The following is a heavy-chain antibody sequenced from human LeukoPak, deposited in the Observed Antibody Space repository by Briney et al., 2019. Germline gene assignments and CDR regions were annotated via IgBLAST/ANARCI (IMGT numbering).Heavy chain of an antibody. CDR1: GGSISSYY. J-gene: IGHJ4*02. D-gene: IGHD3-10*01. V-gene: IGHV4-59*08. CDR2: IYYSGST. CDR3: ARYGSGSYFVDY. Sequence: SETLSLTCTVSGGSISSYYWSWIRQPPGKGLEWIGYIYYSGSTNHNPSLKSRVTISIDTSKNQFSLKLSSVTAADTAVYYCARYGSGSYFVDYWGQGTLVTVSS.